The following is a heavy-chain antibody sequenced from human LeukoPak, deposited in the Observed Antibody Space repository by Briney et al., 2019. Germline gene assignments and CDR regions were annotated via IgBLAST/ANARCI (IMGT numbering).Heavy chain of an antibody. CDR2: ISSSGSTI. CDR3: AAAPNENFFDF. D-gene: IGHD2-15*01. Sequence: GGSLRLSCAASGFTFSDYYMSWIRQAPGKGLEWVSYISSSGSTIYYADSVKGRFTISRDNAKNSLYLQMNSLRAEDTAVYYCAAAPNENFFDFWGQGTLVTVSS. V-gene: IGHV3-11*01. CDR1: GFTFSDYY. J-gene: IGHJ4*02.